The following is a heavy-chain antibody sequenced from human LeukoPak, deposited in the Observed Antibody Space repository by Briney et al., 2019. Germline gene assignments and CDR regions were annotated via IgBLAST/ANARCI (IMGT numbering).Heavy chain of an antibody. D-gene: IGHD3-22*01. V-gene: IGHV3-73*01. CDR2: IRSKANSYAT. J-gene: IGHJ4*02. CDR3: TRPIDQYYYDSSGYYY. CDR1: VFTFSGSA. Sequence: PAGGSLRLSCAASVFTFSGSAMHWVRQASGKGLEWVGRIRSKANSYATAYAASVKGRFTISRDDSKNTAYLQMNSLKTEDTAVYYCTRPIDQYYYDSSGYYYWGQGTLVTVSS.